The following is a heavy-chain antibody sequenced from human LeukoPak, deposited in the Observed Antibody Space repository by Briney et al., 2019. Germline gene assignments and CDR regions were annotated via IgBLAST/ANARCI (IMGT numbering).Heavy chain of an antibody. D-gene: IGHD6-19*01. Sequence: GASVNVSCTASGYTFTSYDINCVRQATGQGLEWMGCMNPNSGNTGYAQKFQGRVTITRNTSISTAYMELSSLRSEDTAVYYCARDSSGWYGALSYWGQGTLVTVSS. CDR2: MNPNSGNT. CDR3: ARDSSGWYGALSY. J-gene: IGHJ4*02. CDR1: GYTFTSYD. V-gene: IGHV1-8*03.